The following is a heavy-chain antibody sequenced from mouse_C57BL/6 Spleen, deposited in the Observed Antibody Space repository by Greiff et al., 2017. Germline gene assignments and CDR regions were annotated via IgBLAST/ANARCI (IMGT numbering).Heavy chain of an antibody. D-gene: IGHD2-3*01. CDR1: GFTFSDAW. V-gene: IGHV6-6*01. J-gene: IGHJ3*01. CDR2: IRNKANNHAT. CDR3: TGYSSFAY. Sequence: EVMLVESGGGLVQPGGSMKLSCAASGFTFSDAWMDWVRQSPEKGLEWVAEIRNKANNHATYYDESVKGRFTISRDDSKSSVYLPMHSLIAEDTGIYYCTGYSSFAYWGQGTLVTVSA.